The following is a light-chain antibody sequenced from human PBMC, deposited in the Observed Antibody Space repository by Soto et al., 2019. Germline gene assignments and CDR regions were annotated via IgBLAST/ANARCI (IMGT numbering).Light chain of an antibody. Sequence: DIVLTQTPLSSPVTLGQPASISCRSSQSLLHSDGNTYLSWLQQRPGQPPRLLIYKTSNRFSGXPXRXNGSGAGTDFTLKISRVEAEDVGVYYCMQATQYPPYTFGQGTKLEI. J-gene: IGKJ2*01. V-gene: IGKV2-24*01. CDR1: QSLLHSDGNTY. CDR2: KTS. CDR3: MQATQYPPYT.